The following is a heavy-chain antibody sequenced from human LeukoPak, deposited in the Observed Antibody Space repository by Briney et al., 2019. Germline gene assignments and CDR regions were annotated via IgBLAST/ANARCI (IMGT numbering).Heavy chain of an antibody. CDR2: IRYEGSNK. Sequence: GGSLRLSCTASGFAFSSYGMNWARQAPGKGLEWVAFIRYEGSNKYYAPSVKGRFTISRDNSKNTLYVQMNSLRVEDTAVYYCAKDDSIVVALFDYWGQGTLVTVSS. CDR3: AKDDSIVVALFDY. V-gene: IGHV3-30*02. J-gene: IGHJ4*02. CDR1: GFAFSSYG. D-gene: IGHD3-22*01.